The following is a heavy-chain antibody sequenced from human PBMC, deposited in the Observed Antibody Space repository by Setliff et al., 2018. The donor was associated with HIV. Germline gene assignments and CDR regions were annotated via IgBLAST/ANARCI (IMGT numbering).Heavy chain of an antibody. Sequence: ASVKVSCKASGYTFIDYFIHWVRQAPGQGLEWLGLISPNNGDTNIPKRFRGRVTMTRDTSINTAYMELSGLRSDDTAVYYCARQLSNSLECWVQGTPVTVSS. CDR2: ISPNNGDT. D-gene: IGHD1-1*01. CDR1: GYTFIDYF. CDR3: ARQLSNSLEC. J-gene: IGHJ4*02. V-gene: IGHV1-2*02.